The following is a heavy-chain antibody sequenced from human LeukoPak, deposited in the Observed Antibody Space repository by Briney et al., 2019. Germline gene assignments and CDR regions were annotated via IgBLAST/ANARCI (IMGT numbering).Heavy chain of an antibody. Sequence: SETLSLTCTVSGGSISSYYWSWIRQPPGKGLEWIGYIYYSGSTNYNPSLKSRVTISVDTSKNQFSLKLSSVTAADTAVYYCAGNPSILRPYYFDYWGQGTLVTVSS. CDR3: AGNPSILRPYYFDY. V-gene: IGHV4-59*01. J-gene: IGHJ4*02. CDR1: GGSISSYY. CDR2: IYYSGST. D-gene: IGHD2-21*01.